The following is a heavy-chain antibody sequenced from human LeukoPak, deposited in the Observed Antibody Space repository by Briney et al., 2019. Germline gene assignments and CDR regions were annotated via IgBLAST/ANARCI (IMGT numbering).Heavy chain of an antibody. J-gene: IGHJ4*02. CDR2: IYYTGTA. CDR1: GGSISRSSYH. V-gene: IGHV4-39*01. CDR3: VIVDIGG. D-gene: IGHD1-26*01. Sequence: SETLSLTCTVSGGSISRSSYHWGWVRQPPGKGLEWIGSIYYTGTAYYKPSLKSRATISVDTSKNQFSLKLNSVTAADTAVYYCVIVDIGGRGQGMLVTVSS.